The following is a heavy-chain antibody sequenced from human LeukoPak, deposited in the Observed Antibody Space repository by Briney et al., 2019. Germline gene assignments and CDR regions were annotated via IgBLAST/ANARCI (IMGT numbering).Heavy chain of an antibody. CDR1: GFTFNDYG. CDR2: ISYEGSTK. J-gene: IGHJ4*02. Sequence: PGGSLRPSCAASGFTFNDYGMHWVRQAPGKGLEWVAVISYEGSTKYYADSVRGRFTISRDDSKNTLYLQMNSLRAEDTAVYYCAKGRYCSGGSCYGAQSLIDYWGQGTLVTVSS. D-gene: IGHD2-15*01. V-gene: IGHV3-30*18. CDR3: AKGRYCSGGSCYGAQSLIDY.